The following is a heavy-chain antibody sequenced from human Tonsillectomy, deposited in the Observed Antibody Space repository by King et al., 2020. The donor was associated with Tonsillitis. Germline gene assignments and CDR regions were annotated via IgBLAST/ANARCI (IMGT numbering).Heavy chain of an antibody. CDR3: ARDVNPYESDRYYDALDI. D-gene: IGHD2-21*01. Sequence: VQLVESGGGLVQPGGSLRLSCAASGFTFSDSWMTWVRQAPGKGLEWVANIKRDGSQTYYVDSVKGRFTISRDNAKSSLFLQLNSLRAEDTAVYYCARDVNPYESDRYYDALDIWGQGKMVTVSS. J-gene: IGHJ3*02. CDR1: GFTFSDSW. V-gene: IGHV3-7*03. CDR2: IKRDGSQT.